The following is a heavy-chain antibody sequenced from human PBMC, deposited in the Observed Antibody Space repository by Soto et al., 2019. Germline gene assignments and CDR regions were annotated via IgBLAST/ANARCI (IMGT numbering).Heavy chain of an antibody. J-gene: IGHJ6*02. CDR3: AKDHVNRYSTYVGYYFGMDV. CDR1: GFIFSNYG. V-gene: IGHV3-30*18. Sequence: SLRLSCAASGFIFSNYGMHWVRQAPGKGLEWVALISYDGSRKYYADSVKGRLTISSDNSKNTLYLQMNSLRAEDTAVYYCAKDHVNRYSTYVGYYFGMDVWGQGTTVTVSS. D-gene: IGHD4-4*01. CDR2: ISYDGSRK.